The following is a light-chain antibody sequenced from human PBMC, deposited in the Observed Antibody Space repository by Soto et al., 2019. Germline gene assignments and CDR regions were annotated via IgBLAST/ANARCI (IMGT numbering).Light chain of an antibody. CDR3: QQRSKWPIT. J-gene: IGKJ5*01. Sequence: EIVLTQSPATLSLSPGERATLSCRASQSVSSYLGWYQQKPGQAPRLLIYDASNRATGIPARFSGSGSGTDFTLTISSLEPEDFAVYYCQQRSKWPITFGQGTRLGIK. CDR1: QSVSSY. CDR2: DAS. V-gene: IGKV3-11*01.